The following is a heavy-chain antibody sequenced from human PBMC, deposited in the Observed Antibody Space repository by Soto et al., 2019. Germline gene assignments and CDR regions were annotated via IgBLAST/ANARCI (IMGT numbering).Heavy chain of an antibody. V-gene: IGHV4-30-2*01. Sequence: LCGGSISSGGYSWRWIRQPPGKGLEWIGFIYHSGSTYYNPSLKSRVTISVDRSKNQFSLKLSSVTAADTAVYYCARGPPFHWGQGTLVTVSS. CDR2: IYHSGST. D-gene: IGHD3-16*01. J-gene: IGHJ4*02. CDR3: ARGPPFH. CDR1: GGSISSGGYS.